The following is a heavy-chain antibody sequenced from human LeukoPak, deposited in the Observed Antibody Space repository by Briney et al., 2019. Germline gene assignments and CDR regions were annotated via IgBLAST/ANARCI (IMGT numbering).Heavy chain of an antibody. Sequence: SETLSLTCTVSGGSISSYYWGWIRQPPGKGLEWIGNIYHSGTTYYNPSLKSRVTISVDTSKNQFSLNLRFVTAADTAVYYCATRIAAAGTRTGFYYYYYMDVWGKGTTVTISS. CDR3: ATRIAAAGTRTGFYYYYYMDV. V-gene: IGHV4-59*04. J-gene: IGHJ6*03. CDR1: GGSISSYY. D-gene: IGHD6-13*01. CDR2: IYHSGTT.